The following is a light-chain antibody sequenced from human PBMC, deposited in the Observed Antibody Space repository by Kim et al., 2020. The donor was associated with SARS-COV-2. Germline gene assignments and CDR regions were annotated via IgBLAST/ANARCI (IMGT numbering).Light chain of an antibody. CDR3: SSFTASTLYV. J-gene: IGLJ1*01. CDR2: DVS. CDR1: SSDIGGYNF. V-gene: IGLV2-14*03. Sequence: QSALTQPASVSASLGQSITISCTGTSSDIGGYNFVSWYQQHPGRAPKLMIYDVSHRPSGVSNRFSGYKSGSTASLTISGLQAEDEADYYCSSFTASTLYVFVDGTKVTVL.